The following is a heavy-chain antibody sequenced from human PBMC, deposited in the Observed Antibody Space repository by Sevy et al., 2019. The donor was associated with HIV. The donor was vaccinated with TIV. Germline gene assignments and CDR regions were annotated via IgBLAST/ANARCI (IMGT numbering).Heavy chain of an antibody. V-gene: IGHV3-30*02. CDR3: AKVLHIVVVPAAIDYYYGMDV. J-gene: IGHJ6*02. CDR1: GFTFSTYG. D-gene: IGHD2-2*01. CDR2: IRFDGSIK. Sequence: GGSLRLSCAASGFTFSTYGMHWVRQAPGKGLEWVAFIRFDGSIKYYTHSVKGRLTISRDNSKNTLYLQMNSLRAEDTAVYFCAKVLHIVVVPAAIDYYYGMDVWGQGTTVTVSS.